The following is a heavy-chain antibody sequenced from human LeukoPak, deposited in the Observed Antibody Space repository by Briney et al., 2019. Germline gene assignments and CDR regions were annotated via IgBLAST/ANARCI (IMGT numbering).Heavy chain of an antibody. J-gene: IGHJ6*02. CDR3: ARALDYYDSSGYLFSYGMDV. V-gene: IGHV3-33*01. CDR1: GFTFSSYG. CDR2: IWYDGSNK. Sequence: GGSLRLSCAASGFTFSSYGMHWVRQAPGKGLEWVAVIWYDGSNKYYADSVKGRFTISRDNSKNTLYLQMNSLRAEDTAVYYCARALDYYDSSGYLFSYGMDVWGQGTTVTVSS. D-gene: IGHD3-22*01.